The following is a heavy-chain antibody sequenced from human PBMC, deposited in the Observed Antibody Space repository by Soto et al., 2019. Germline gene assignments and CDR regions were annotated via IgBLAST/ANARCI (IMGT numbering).Heavy chain of an antibody. V-gene: IGHV4-30-2*01. CDR3: ARVPDR. J-gene: IGHJ5*02. D-gene: IGHD2-2*01. CDR1: GGSISSAVYS. Sequence: KPSDTLSLTCAVSGGSISSAVYSWSWIRQPPGKGLEWIGYIYHSGSTYYNPSLKSRVTISVDRSKNQFSLKLSSVTAADTAVYYCARVPDRWGQGTLVTVSS. CDR2: IYHSGST.